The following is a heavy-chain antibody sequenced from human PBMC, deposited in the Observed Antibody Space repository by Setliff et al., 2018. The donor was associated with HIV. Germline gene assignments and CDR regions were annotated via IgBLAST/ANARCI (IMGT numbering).Heavy chain of an antibody. V-gene: IGHV1-2*02. CDR2: INPKNGDT. Sequence: GASVKVSCKTSGYTFTSYHLHWLRQAPGQGLEWMGWINPKNGDTRYAQRFQGRLTMTRDTSTNIAYMDLDSLTSDDTAVYYCARDLVVVAPYYCFDPWGPGTLVTVSS. CDR1: GYTFTSYH. D-gene: IGHD2-15*01. CDR3: ARDLVVVAPYYCFDP. J-gene: IGHJ5*02.